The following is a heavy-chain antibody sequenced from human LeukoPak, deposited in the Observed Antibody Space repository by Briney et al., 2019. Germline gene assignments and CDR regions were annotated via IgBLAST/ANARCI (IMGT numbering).Heavy chain of an antibody. D-gene: IGHD4/OR15-4a*01. V-gene: IGHV3-48*01. J-gene: IGHJ4*02. CDR1: GFTLISYI. CDR2: ISSGSSTI. Sequence: GGSLRHSCVASGFTLISYIMNWVRQDPRKGLDWVSYISSGSSTIHYTDTLKSRFTISRDKTKNSLYLQWNSLRAEDTAVYYCARDLSDYGATRFDYWGQGTLLTVSS. CDR3: ARDLSDYGATRFDY.